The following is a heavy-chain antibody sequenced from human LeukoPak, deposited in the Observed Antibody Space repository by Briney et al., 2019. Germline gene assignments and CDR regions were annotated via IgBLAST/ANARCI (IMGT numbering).Heavy chain of an antibody. D-gene: IGHD5-18*01. CDR2: ISYDGSNK. J-gene: IGHJ4*02. Sequence: GGSLRLSCAASGFTFSSYGMHWVRQAPGKGLEWVAVISYDGSNKYYADSVKGRFTISRDNSKNTLYLQMNSLRAEDTAVYYCAKDSYGYVVTVDYWGQGTLVTVSS. CDR3: AKDSYGYVVTVDY. V-gene: IGHV3-30*18. CDR1: GFTFSSYG.